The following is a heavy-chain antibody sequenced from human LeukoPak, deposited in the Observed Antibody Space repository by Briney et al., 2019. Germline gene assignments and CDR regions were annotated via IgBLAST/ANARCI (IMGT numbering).Heavy chain of an antibody. V-gene: IGHV4-59*11. Sequence: SETLSLTCTVSADSFSSHYWTWIRQPPGKELEWIGYISYIGSTNYNPSLKSRVTIPEDTSKNQFSLKLSSVTAADTAVYYCARDPTTVTKGFDIWGQGTVITVSS. D-gene: IGHD4-17*01. J-gene: IGHJ3*02. CDR1: ADSFSSHY. CDR3: ARDPTTVTKGFDI. CDR2: ISYIGST.